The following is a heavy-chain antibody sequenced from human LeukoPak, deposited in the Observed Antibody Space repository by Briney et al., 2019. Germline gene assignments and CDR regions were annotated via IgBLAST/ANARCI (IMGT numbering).Heavy chain of an antibody. J-gene: IGHJ5*02. CDR1: GYTFTSYD. D-gene: IGHD3-10*01. Sequence: ASVKVSCKASGYTFTSYDINWVRQATGQGLEWMGWMNPNSGNTGYAQKFQGRVTMTRDTSISTAYMELSRLRSDDTAVYYCAREYGSGSTGGWFDPWGQGTLVTVSS. CDR2: MNPNSGNT. CDR3: AREYGSGSTGGWFDP. V-gene: IGHV1-8*01.